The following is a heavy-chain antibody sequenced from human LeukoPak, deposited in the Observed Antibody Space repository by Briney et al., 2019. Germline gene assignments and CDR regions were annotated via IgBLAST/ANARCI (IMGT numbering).Heavy chain of an antibody. V-gene: IGHV6-1*01. J-gene: IGHJ3*02. CDR1: GDSVSSNSAT. Sequence: SQTLSLTCAISGDSVSSNSATWNWIRQSPSRGLEWLGRTYYRSKWYSDYAVSVKSRIDFDSDTSKNQFSLHLNSVTPEDTAVYYCAKTGAAFLLNDAFDIWGQGTMVTVSS. CDR3: AKTGAAFLLNDAFDI. D-gene: IGHD1-14*01. CDR2: TYYRSKWYS.